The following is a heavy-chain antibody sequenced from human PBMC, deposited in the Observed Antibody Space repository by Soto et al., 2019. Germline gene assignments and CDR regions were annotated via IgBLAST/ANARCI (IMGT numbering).Heavy chain of an antibody. V-gene: IGHV4-34*01. Sequence: PSETLSLTCAAYGGSFSGYYWSWIRQPPGKGLEWIGEINHSGSTNYNPSLKSRVTISVDTSKNQFSLKLSSVTAADTAVYYCARASSYSYVNSWGQGTLVTFSS. J-gene: IGHJ4*02. CDR2: INHSGST. CDR1: GGSFSGYY. CDR3: ARASSYSYVNS. D-gene: IGHD5-18*01.